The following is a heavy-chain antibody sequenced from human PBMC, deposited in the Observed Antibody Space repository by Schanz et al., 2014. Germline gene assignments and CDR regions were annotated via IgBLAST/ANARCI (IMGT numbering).Heavy chain of an antibody. D-gene: IGHD2-2*01. V-gene: IGHV3-23*01. J-gene: IGHJ4*02. Sequence: EVQLLESGGGLVQPGGSLRLSCAASGFTFSSYAMSWVRQAPGKGLEWVSYISSSGSYIHYADSVKGRFTISRDNSKNTLYLHMNTLRSEDTAVYYCAKDSTHIDIVLVPTAIDYWGQGTLVTVSS. CDR1: GFTFSSYA. CDR2: ISSSGSYI. CDR3: AKDSTHIDIVLVPTAIDY.